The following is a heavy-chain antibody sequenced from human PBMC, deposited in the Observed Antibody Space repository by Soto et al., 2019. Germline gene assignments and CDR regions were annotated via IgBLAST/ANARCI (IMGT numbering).Heavy chain of an antibody. CDR3: TRSTGIGIRPGTNRFNWFDP. J-gene: IGHJ5*02. Sequence: QVQLVQSGAEVNQPGSSVKVSCQASGVTFSSFAISWVRQAPGQGLEWMGGFIPIFRTPNYAQNFQGRVTITAHEATSSVYMALSRLRSEATAVYYFTRSTGIGIRPGTNRFNWFDPWCQGTVVSVSS. V-gene: IGHV1-69*01. CDR2: FIPIFRTP. D-gene: IGHD3-10*01. CDR1: GVTFSSFA.